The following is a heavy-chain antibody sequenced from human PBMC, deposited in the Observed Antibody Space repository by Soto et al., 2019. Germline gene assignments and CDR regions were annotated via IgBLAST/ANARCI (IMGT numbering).Heavy chain of an antibody. V-gene: IGHV1-8*01. J-gene: IGHJ6*02. CDR3: ARGGMWFGGYGMDV. CDR1: GYTFTTYD. Sequence: QVQLVQSGAEVKKPGASVKVSCKASGYTFTTYDINWVRQATGQRLEWMGWMNPNSGHTVYAQKFQGRVTVTRDTSINTAYMELSSLRSEDTAVYYCARGGMWFGGYGMDVWGQGTTVTVSS. CDR2: MNPNSGHT. D-gene: IGHD3-10*01.